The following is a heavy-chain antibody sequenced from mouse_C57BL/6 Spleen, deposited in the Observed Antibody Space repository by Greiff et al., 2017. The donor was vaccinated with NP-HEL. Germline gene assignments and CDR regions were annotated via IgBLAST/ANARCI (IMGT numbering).Heavy chain of an antibody. CDR1: GYSITSGYY. V-gene: IGHV3-6*01. J-gene: IGHJ1*03. D-gene: IGHD2-3*01. CDR3: AREDGPLYWYFDV. CDR2: ISYDGSN. Sequence: VQLQQSGPGLVKPSQSLSLTCSVTGYSITSGYYRNWIRQFPGNKLEWMGYISYDGSNNYNPSLKNRISITRDTSKNQFFLKLNSVTTEDTATYYCAREDGPLYWYFDVWGTGTTVTVSS.